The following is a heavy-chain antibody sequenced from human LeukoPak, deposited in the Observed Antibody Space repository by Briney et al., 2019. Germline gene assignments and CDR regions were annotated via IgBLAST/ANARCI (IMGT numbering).Heavy chain of an antibody. V-gene: IGHV4-61*02. D-gene: IGHD3-3*01. CDR1: GGSISSGSYY. CDR3: ARDSGLRFLLWAFDI. J-gene: IGHJ3*02. Sequence: PSETLSLTCTVSGGSISSGSYYWSWIRQPAGKGLEWIGRIYTSGSTNYNPSLKSRVTISVDTSKNQFSLKLSSVTAAGTAVYYCARDSGLRFLLWAFDIWGQGTMVTVSS. CDR2: IYTSGST.